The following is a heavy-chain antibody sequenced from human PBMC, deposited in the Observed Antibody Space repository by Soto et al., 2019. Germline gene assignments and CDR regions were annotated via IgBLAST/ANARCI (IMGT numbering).Heavy chain of an antibody. Sequence: GASVKVCCKECGYTLASHGMSWVRQAPGQGLEWMGIINPCGGSTSYAQKLQGRVTMTRDTSTSTVYMELSSLRSEDTAVYYCARDYSSSWYEGGPNWFDPWGQGTLVTVS. CDR2: INPCGGST. J-gene: IGHJ5*02. CDR3: ARDYSSSWYEGGPNWFDP. V-gene: IGHV1-46*01. CDR1: GYTLASHG. D-gene: IGHD6-13*01.